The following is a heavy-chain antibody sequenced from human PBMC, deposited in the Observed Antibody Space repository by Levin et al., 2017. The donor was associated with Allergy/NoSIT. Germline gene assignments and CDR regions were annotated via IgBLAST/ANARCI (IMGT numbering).Heavy chain of an antibody. D-gene: IGHD6-19*01. Sequence: GASVKVSCKVSGYTLTELSMHWVRQAPGKGLEWMGGFDPEDGETIYAQKFQGRVTMTEDTSTDTAYMELSSLRSEDTAVYYCATGVVSGWYWVPLDYWGQGTLVTVSS. V-gene: IGHV1-24*01. CDR1: GYTLTELS. CDR2: FDPEDGET. CDR3: ATGVVSGWYWVPLDY. J-gene: IGHJ4*02.